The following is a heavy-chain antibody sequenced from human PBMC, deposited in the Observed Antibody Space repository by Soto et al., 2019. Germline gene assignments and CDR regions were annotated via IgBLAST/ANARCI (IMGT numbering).Heavy chain of an antibody. J-gene: IGHJ5*02. CDR3: ARAAEWLYNWFDP. CDR2: IYYSGST. Sequence: SETLSLTCTVSGGSISSYYWSWIRQPPGKGLEWIGYIYYSGSTNYNPSLKSRVTISVDTSKNQFSLKLSSVTAADTAVYYCARAAEWLYNWFDPWGQGTLVTV. V-gene: IGHV4-59*01. CDR1: GGSISSYY. D-gene: IGHD3-3*01.